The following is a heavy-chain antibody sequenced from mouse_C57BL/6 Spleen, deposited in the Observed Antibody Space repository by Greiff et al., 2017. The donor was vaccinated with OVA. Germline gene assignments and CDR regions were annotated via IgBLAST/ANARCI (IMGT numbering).Heavy chain of an antibody. CDR3: TRRGNYWYFDV. CDR2: IRNKANNHAT. D-gene: IGHD2-1*01. J-gene: IGHJ1*03. V-gene: IGHV6-6*01. CDR1: GFTFSDAW. Sequence: EVQLVESGGGLVQPGGSMKLSCAASGFTFSDAWMDWVRQSPEKGLEWVAEIRNKANNHATYYAESVKGRFTISRDDSKSSVYLQMNSLRAEDTGIYYCTRRGNYWYFDVWGTGTTVTVSS.